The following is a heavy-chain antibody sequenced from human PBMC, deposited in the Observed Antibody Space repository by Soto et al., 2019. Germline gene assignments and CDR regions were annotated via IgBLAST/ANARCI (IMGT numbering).Heavy chain of an antibody. CDR1: GFTFSSYG. CDR2: ISYDGSNK. CDR3: ASSYDILTGYSTNFDY. V-gene: IGHV3-30*03. J-gene: IGHJ4*02. Sequence: GGSLRLSCAASGFTFSSYGMHWVRQAPGKGLEWVAVISYDGSNKYYADSVKGRFTISRDNSKNTLYLQMNSLRAEDTAVYYCASSYDILTGYSTNFDYWGQGTLVTVSS. D-gene: IGHD3-9*01.